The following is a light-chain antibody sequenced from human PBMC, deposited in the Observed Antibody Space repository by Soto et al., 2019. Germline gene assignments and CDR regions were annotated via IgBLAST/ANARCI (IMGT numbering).Light chain of an antibody. J-gene: IGKJ1*01. Sequence: DIQMTQSPSTLSASLGDRVTITCRASQSISSRLAWYQQKPGKAPKLLIYKASSLETGVPSRFSGSGSGTEFTLTISSLQPDDFATYYCQQYNSYWTFGQGTKVEIK. V-gene: IGKV1-5*03. CDR3: QQYNSYWT. CDR2: KAS. CDR1: QSISSR.